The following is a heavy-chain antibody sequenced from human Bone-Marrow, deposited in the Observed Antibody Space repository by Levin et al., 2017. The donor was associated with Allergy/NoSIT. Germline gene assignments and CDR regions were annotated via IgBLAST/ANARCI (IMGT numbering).Heavy chain of an antibody. Sequence: SETLSLTCTVSGGSFNSDYWTWIRQSAGKGLEWIGRIYTSGSTNYSPSLKSRVTMSVDPSKNQFSLKLISVTAADTAVYYCARDFKDNYGEPYGMDAWGPGISVTVSS. CDR1: GGSFNSDY. D-gene: IGHD2-15*01. CDR3: ARDFKDNYGEPYGMDA. V-gene: IGHV4-4*07. J-gene: IGHJ6*02. CDR2: IYTSGST.